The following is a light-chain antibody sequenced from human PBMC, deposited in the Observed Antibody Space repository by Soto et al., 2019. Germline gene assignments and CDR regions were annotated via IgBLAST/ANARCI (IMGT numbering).Light chain of an antibody. Sequence: QSALTQPPSASGSPGQSVTISCTGTSSDIGAYNFVSWFQQHPGKAPKLLIYEVTQRPSGVPDRFSGSKSGNTASLTVSGLQADDEAAYYCGSYVGDSTYVFGTATKLTVL. J-gene: IGLJ1*01. V-gene: IGLV2-8*01. CDR3: GSYVGDSTYV. CDR2: EVT. CDR1: SSDIGAYNF.